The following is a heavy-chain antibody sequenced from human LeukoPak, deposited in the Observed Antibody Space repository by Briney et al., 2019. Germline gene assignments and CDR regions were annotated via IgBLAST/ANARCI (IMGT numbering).Heavy chain of an antibody. CDR3: AREALNAYDSSGYYA. J-gene: IGHJ4*02. CDR1: GGSISSYY. V-gene: IGHV4-59*01. CDR2: IYYSGST. Sequence: SSETLSLTCTVSGGSISSYYWSWIRQPPGKGLEWIGYIYYSGSTNYNPSLKSRVTISVDTSKNQFSLKLSSVTAADTAVYYCAREALNAYDSSGYYAWGQGTLVTVSP. D-gene: IGHD3-22*01.